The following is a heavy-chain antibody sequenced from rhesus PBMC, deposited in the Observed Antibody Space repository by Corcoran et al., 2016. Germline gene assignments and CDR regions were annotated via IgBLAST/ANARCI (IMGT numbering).Heavy chain of an antibody. CDR2: IYGRGSST. CDR1: GGSISSSY. CDR3: ARDVSVAAKGDFDY. D-gene: IGHD4-29*01. Sequence: QLQLQESGPGLVKPSETLSVTCAVSGGSISSSYWSWIRQAPGKGLEWIGYIYGRGSSTNYNPSLKSRVTLSVDTSKNQLSLKLSSVTTADTAVYYCARDVSVAAKGDFDYWGQGVLVTVSS. J-gene: IGHJ4*01. V-gene: IGHV4-169*02.